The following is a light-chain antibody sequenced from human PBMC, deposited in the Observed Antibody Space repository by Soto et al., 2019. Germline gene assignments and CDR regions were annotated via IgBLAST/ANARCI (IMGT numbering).Light chain of an antibody. V-gene: IGLV2-14*01. CDR3: SSYTSSSPL. CDR2: DVS. J-gene: IGLJ1*01. Sequence: QSALTQPASVSGSPGQSITISCTRTSSDVGGYNYVSWYQQHPGKAPKLMIYDVSNRPSGVSNRFSGSKSGNTASLTISGLQAEDEADYYCSSYTSSSPLFGTGTKVTVL. CDR1: SSDVGGYNY.